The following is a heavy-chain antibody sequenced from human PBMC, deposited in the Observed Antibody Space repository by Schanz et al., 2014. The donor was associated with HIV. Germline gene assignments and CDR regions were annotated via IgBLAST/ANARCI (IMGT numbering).Heavy chain of an antibody. V-gene: IGHV3-33*08. J-gene: IGHJ4*02. CDR2: IWYDGSNK. CDR1: GFTLSSYG. D-gene: IGHD4-17*01. Sequence: QVQLVESGGGVVQPGRSLRLSCAASGFTLSSYGMHWVRQAPGKGLECVAFIWYDGSNKYYADSVKGRFTISRDNSKNTLYLQMNSLRAEDTAVYYCATAAVTDYSDNWGQGTLVTVSS. CDR3: ATAAVTDYSDN.